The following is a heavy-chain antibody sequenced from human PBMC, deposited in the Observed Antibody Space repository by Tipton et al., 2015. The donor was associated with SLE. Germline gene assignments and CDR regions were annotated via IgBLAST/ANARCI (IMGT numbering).Heavy chain of an antibody. D-gene: IGHD3-22*01. V-gene: IGHV4-59*01. CDR2: MYNNGNT. CDR3: ARVTGGGFDSSGYPFDY. CDR1: RASIRSYY. J-gene: IGHJ4*02. Sequence: TLSLTCTVSRASIRSYYWGWIRQPPGKGMEWIGYMYNNGNTNYNPSLKSRVTISGDRKQFSLELSSVTAADTAVYFCARVTGGGFDSSGYPFDYWGPGILVTVSS.